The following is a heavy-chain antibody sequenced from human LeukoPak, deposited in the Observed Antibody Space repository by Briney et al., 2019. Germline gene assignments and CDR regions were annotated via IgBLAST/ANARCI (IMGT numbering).Heavy chain of an antibody. Sequence: ASVKVSCKASGYTFTSYGISWVRQAPGQGLEWMGWISAYNGNTNYAQKLQGRVTMTTDTSTSTAYMELRSLGSDDTAVYYCARGLGYCTNGVCFLDYWGQGTLVTVSS. V-gene: IGHV1-18*01. CDR1: GYTFTSYG. CDR3: ARGLGYCTNGVCFLDY. D-gene: IGHD2-8*01. J-gene: IGHJ4*02. CDR2: ISAYNGNT.